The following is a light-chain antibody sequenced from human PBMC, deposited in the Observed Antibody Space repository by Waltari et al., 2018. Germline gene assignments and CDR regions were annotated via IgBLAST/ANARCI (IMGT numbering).Light chain of an antibody. V-gene: IGLV1-44*01. CDR1: SSNIGSNT. CDR3: ASWDDSLNGQV. Sequence: QSVVTQPPSASGTPGQRVTISCSGSSSNIGSNTVSWYQQLPGTAPKLLIYTNVERPSGVPDRFSGSKSGTSASLAISGLQSEDEADYYCASWDDSLNGQVFGTGTKVIVL. J-gene: IGLJ1*01. CDR2: TNV.